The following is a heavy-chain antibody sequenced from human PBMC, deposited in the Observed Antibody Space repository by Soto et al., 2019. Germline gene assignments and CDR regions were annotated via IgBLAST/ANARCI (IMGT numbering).Heavy chain of an antibody. J-gene: IGHJ4*02. Sequence: QVQLVQSGAEVKKPGSSVKVSCKASGGTFSSYAISWVRQAPGQGLEWMGGIIPIFGTANYAQKFQGRVKITADESTSTAYMEVSSLRSEDTAVYYCAAPYGSGSYYNGFDYWGQGTLVTVSS. CDR2: IIPIFGTA. V-gene: IGHV1-69*12. D-gene: IGHD3-10*01. CDR1: GGTFSSYA. CDR3: AAPYGSGSYYNGFDY.